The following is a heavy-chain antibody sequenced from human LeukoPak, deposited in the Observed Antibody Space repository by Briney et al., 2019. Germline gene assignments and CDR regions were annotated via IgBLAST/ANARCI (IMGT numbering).Heavy chain of an antibody. CDR2: MNPNSGNT. CDR3: ARGYCSSTSCYIGGGFDP. J-gene: IGHJ5*02. V-gene: IGHV1-8*01. Sequence: ASVKVSCKASGYTFTSYDINWVRQATGQGIEWMGWMNPNSGNTGYAQKFQGRVTMTRNTSISTAYMELSSLRSEDTAGYYCARGYCSSTSCYIGGGFDPWGQGTLVTVSS. D-gene: IGHD2-2*02. CDR1: GYTFTSYD.